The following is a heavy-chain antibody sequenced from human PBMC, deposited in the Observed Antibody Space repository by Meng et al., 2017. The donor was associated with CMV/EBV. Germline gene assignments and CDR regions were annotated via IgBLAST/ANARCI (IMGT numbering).Heavy chain of an antibody. CDR3: ARGEGFDCSSTSCYIYYYYYYGMGV. D-gene: IGHD2-2*02. V-gene: IGHV1-8*03. J-gene: IGHJ6*02. CDR2: MNPNSGNT. Sequence: ASVKVSCKASGYTFTSYDINWVRQATGQGLEWMGWMNPNSGNTGYAQKFQGRVTITRNTSISTAYMELSSLRSEDTAVYYCARGEGFDCSSTSCYIYYYYYYGMGVWGQGTTVTVSS. CDR1: GYTFTSYD.